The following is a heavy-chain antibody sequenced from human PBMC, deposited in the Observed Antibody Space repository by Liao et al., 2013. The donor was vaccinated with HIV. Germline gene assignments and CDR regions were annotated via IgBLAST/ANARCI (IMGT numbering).Heavy chain of an antibody. CDR1: GGSFSGYY. Sequence: QVQLQQWGAGLLKPSETLSLTCAVYGGSFSGYYWSWIRQPPGKGLEWIGEINHSGSTNYNPSLKSRVTISVDTSKNQFSLKVSSVTAADTAVYYCARGRKLTDYCSSSSCSHYDYWGQGTLVTVSS. J-gene: IGHJ4*02. CDR3: ARGRKLTDYCSSSSCSHYDY. D-gene: IGHD2-15*01. V-gene: IGHV4-34*01. CDR2: INHSGST.